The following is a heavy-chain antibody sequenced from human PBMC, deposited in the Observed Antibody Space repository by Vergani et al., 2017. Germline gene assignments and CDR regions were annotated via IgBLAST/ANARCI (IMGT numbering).Heavy chain of an antibody. CDR3: AKDQVRITGTPNPMDV. D-gene: IGHD1-20*01. V-gene: IGHV1-69*09. J-gene: IGHJ6*04. CDR1: GGTFSSYT. Sequence: QVQLVQSGAEVKKPGASVKVSCKASGGTFSSYTISWVRQAPGQGLEWMGRIIPILGIANYAQKFQGRVTITADKSTSTAYMELNSLRAEDTAVYYCAKDQVRITGTPNPMDVWGKGTTVTVSS. CDR2: IIPILGIA.